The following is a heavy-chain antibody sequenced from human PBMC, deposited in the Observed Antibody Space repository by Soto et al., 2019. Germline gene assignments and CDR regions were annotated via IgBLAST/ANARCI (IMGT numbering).Heavy chain of an antibody. V-gene: IGHV4-34*01. J-gene: IGHJ4*02. CDR1: GGSFSVYY. CDR2: ISYRGGT. Sequence: SETLSLTCAVYGGSFSVYYWTWIRQSPGKGLEWIGQISYRGGTNYNPSLKRLVFISIGTSNNEFFLELTSVTAADTAVYYCARDPGIVATIGFDYWGQATLVSVSS. D-gene: IGHD5-12*01. CDR3: ARDPGIVATIGFDY.